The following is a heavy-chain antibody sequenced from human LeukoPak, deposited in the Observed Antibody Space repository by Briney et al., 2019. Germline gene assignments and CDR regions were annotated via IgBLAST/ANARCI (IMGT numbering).Heavy chain of an antibody. CDR3: ARTYGGNLSPGRYYFDY. J-gene: IGHJ4*02. V-gene: IGHV1-69*01. CDR1: GGTFSSYA. Sequence: SVKVSCKASGGTFSSYAISWVRQAPGQGLEWMGWIIPIFGTANYAQKFQGRVTITADESTSTAYMELSSLRSEDTAVYYCARTYGGNLSPGRYYFDYWGQGTLVTVSS. D-gene: IGHD4-23*01. CDR2: IIPIFGTA.